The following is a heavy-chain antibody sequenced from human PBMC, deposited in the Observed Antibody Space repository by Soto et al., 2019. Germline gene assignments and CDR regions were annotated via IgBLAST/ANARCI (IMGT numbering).Heavy chain of an antibody. CDR3: VRDGAFCSEVCYTDWFDP. J-gene: IGHJ5*02. V-gene: IGHV1-69*12. CDR2: IIPITGTT. CDR1: GVTFINYP. Sequence: QVQLVQSGAEVKKTGSTVKVSCKTSGVTFINYPFRWVRQAPGQGLEWMGGIIPITGTTFYAQKFQDSVYITADESLSSVYMALRSLRSEYTSIYYCVRDGAFCSEVCYTDWFDPWGRGTLVTVSS. D-gene: IGHD2-21*02.